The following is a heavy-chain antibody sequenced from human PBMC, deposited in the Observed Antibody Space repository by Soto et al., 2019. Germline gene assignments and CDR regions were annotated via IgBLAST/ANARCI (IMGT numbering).Heavy chain of an antibody. Sequence: ETLSLTCTVSGDSMSLHYWSWIRLPPGEGLEWVGYVYYDGSTNYNPSLKGRVTMSVDTSENQVSLKRNAVTAAARAMSTCGRHYRSAWYKVDFWGQGNLLSVSS. J-gene: IGHJ4*01. CDR3: GRHYRSAWYKVDF. V-gene: IGHV4-59*11. D-gene: IGHD6-13*01. CDR1: GDSMSLHY. CDR2: VYYDGST.